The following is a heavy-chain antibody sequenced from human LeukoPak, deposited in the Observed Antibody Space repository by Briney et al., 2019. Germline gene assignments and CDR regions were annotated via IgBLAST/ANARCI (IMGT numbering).Heavy chain of an antibody. CDR2: INPNSGGT. D-gene: IGHD4-23*01. CDR1: GYTFTGYY. CDR3: ARGGETTVVTPWGGY. V-gene: IGHV1-2*02. Sequence: GASVKVSCKASGYTFTGYYMHWVRQAPGQGLEWMGWINPNSGGTNYAQKFQGRVTMTRDTSISTAYMELSSLRSDDTAVYYCARGGETTVVTPWGGYWGQGTLVTVSS. J-gene: IGHJ4*02.